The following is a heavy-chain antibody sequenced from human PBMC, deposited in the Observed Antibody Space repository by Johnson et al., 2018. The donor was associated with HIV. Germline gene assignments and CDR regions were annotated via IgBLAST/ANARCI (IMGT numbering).Heavy chain of an antibody. CDR1: GFTFDDYG. CDR2: INWNGGGT. J-gene: IGHJ3*02. D-gene: IGHD6-13*01. CDR3: AREVYSNFDFDAFDI. V-gene: IGHV3-20*04. Sequence: EQLVESGGGLVKPGGSLRLSCAASGFTFDDYGMSWVRQVPGKGLEWVSGINWNGGGTYYANSVKGRFTISRDNSKNTLYVQMGSLRAEDMAVYYCAREVYSNFDFDAFDIWGQGTMVTVSS.